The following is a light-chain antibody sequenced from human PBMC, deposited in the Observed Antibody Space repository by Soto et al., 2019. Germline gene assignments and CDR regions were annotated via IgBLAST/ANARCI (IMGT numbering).Light chain of an antibody. V-gene: IGLV2-14*01. CDR1: SSDVGGYNY. Sequence: QPVLTQPASVSGSPGQSITISCTGTSSDVGGYNYVSWYQQHPGKAPKLMIYEVSNRPSGVSNRFSGSKSGNTASLTISGLQAEDEADYYCTSFTRSSTFVSGTGTKLTVL. CDR2: EVS. J-gene: IGLJ1*01. CDR3: TSFTRSSTFV.